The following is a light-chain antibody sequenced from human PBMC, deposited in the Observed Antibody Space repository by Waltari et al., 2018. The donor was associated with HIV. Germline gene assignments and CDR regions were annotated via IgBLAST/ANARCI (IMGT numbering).Light chain of an antibody. CDR2: DVT. V-gene: IGLV2-11*01. CDR3: CTYAAKYVL. CDR1: GSDVGNFNF. J-gene: IGLJ2*01. Sequence: QSALTQPRSVSGSPGQSVTISCTRTGSDVGNFNFVSWYQHLPAKAPKLLIYDVTKRPSGVPDRFSGSKSGDTASLTISGLQAEDEADYYGCTYAAKYVLFGGGTNLTVL.